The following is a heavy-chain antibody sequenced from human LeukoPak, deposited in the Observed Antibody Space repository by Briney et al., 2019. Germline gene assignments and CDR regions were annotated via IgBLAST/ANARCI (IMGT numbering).Heavy chain of an antibody. CDR2: IRYDGTYT. V-gene: IGHV3-30*02. CDR3: AKPSGSGVDY. D-gene: IGHD1-26*01. J-gene: IGHJ4*02. Sequence: HAGGSLRLSCGASGFMFNTHDMHWVRQAPGKGLEWVAFIRYDGTYTYYADSVKGRFTISRDNSRNTLYLQMNSLRREDTAVYYCAKPSGSGVDYWGQGTRITVSS. CDR1: GFMFNTHD.